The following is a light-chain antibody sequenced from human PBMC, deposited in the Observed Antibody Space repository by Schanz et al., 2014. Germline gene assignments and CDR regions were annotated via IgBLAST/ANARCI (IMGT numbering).Light chain of an antibody. CDR1: SSDVGGYNH. V-gene: IGLV2-11*01. CDR2: DVT. J-gene: IGLJ1*01. CDR3: CSYAGGNIA. Sequence: QSALTQPRSVSGSPGQSVTISCTGTSSDVGGYNHVSWYQKHPGKAPKLMIYDVTKRPSGVPDRFSGSKSGNTASLTISGLQAEDEADYYCCSYAGGNIAFGTGTKLTVL.